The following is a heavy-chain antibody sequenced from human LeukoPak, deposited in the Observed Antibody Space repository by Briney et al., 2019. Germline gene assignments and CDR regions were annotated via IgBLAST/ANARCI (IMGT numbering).Heavy chain of an antibody. V-gene: IGHV1-2*02. Sequence: GAPVKVSCKASGFTLTDYIHWVRQDPRQGLQWMGWIKPNSGDTDYAQKFQGRVTMTRDTSISTVYMELSSLRSDDTAVYYCARADSVPAGDYHYWYMDVWGKGTMVTVSS. CDR3: ARADSVPAGDYHYWYMDV. CDR1: GFTLTDY. D-gene: IGHD2-2*01. CDR2: IKPNSGDT. J-gene: IGHJ6*03.